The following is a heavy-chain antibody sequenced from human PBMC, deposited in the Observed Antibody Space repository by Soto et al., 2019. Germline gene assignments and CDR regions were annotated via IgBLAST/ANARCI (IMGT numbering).Heavy chain of an antibody. D-gene: IGHD3-22*01. J-gene: IGHJ4*02. CDR3: VRATYFSDSSGYTRCLDY. CDR1: GFTLSDHY. V-gene: IGHV3-72*01. CDR2: SRDKPQGYST. Sequence: GGSLRLSCAGFGFTLSDHYIDLVRQAPGKGLEWVGRSRDKPQGYSTAYAASVKGRFTTSRDESKNSAYLQMNSLKTEDTAVYYCVRATYFSDSSGYTRCLDYWGQGTLVTVSS.